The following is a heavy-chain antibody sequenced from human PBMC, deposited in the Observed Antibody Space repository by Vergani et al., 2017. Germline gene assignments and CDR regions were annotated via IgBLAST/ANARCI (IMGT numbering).Heavy chain of an antibody. V-gene: IGHV1-69*08. CDR2: IIPILGIA. CDR1: GGTFSSYT. CDR3: ARDMGGYCSGGSCPPIN. J-gene: IGHJ4*02. D-gene: IGHD2-15*01. Sequence: QVQLVQSGAEVKKPGSSVKVSCKASGGTFSSYTISWVRQAPGQGLEWMGRIIPILGIANYAQKFQGRVTITADKSTGTAYMELSSLRSDDTAVYYCARDMGGYCSGGSCPPINWGQGTLVTVSS.